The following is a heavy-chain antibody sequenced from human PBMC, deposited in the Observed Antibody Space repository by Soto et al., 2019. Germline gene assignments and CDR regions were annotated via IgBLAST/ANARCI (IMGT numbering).Heavy chain of an antibody. CDR3: ATDVVRTTDRFDP. V-gene: IGHV1-8*01. D-gene: IGHD1-7*01. CDR2: INPNTGNA. CDR1: GYSFTSAD. J-gene: IGHJ5*02. Sequence: ASVKVSCKAFGYSFTSADINWVRQTTGQGLEWMGWINPNTGNAGYAQKFQGRVTMTRDTAVNTAYMELTSLTSDDTAVYFCATDVVRTTDRFDPWGQGTLVTVSS.